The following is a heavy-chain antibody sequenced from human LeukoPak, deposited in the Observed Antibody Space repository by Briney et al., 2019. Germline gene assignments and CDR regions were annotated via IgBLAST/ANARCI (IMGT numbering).Heavy chain of an antibody. J-gene: IGHJ4*02. D-gene: IGHD5-18*01. CDR1: GGSFSGYY. V-gene: IGHV4-34*01. CDR2: INHSGST. Sequence: SSETLSLTCAVYGGSFSGYYWSWIRQPPGKGLEWIGEINHSGSTNYNPSLKSRVTISVDTSKNQFSLKLSSVAAADTAVYYCAKGYSYGYFRYWGQGTLVTVSS. CDR3: AKGYSYGYFRY.